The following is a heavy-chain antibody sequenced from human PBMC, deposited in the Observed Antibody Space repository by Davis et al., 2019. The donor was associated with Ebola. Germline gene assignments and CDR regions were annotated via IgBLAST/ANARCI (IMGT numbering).Heavy chain of an antibody. CDR1: GFTFSSYS. Sequence: GESLKISCAASGFTFSSYSMNWVRQAPGKGLEWVSSISSSSSYIYYADSVKGRFTISRDNAKNSLYLQMNSLRAEDTAVYYCARFRGAVTKDYWGQGTLVTVSS. V-gene: IGHV3-21*01. D-gene: IGHD4-17*01. CDR3: ARFRGAVTKDY. CDR2: ISSSSSYI. J-gene: IGHJ4*02.